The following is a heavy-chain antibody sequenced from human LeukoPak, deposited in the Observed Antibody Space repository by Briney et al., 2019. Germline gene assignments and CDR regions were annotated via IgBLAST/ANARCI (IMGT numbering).Heavy chain of an antibody. V-gene: IGHV3-21*01. CDR2: ISSSSSYI. J-gene: IGHJ4*02. CDR3: ARDTSSWYLGGDYYFDY. D-gene: IGHD6-13*01. CDR1: GFTFSSYS. Sequence: GGSLRLSCAASGFTFSSYSMNWVRQAPGKGLEWVSSISSSSSYIYYADSVKGRFTISRDNAKNSLYLQMNSLRAEDTAVYYCARDTSSWYLGGDYYFDYWDQGTLVTVSS.